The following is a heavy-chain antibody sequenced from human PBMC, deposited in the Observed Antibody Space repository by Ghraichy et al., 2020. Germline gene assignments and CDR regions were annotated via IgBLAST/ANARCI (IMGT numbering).Heavy chain of an antibody. V-gene: IGHV1-18*04. D-gene: IGHD6-13*01. J-gene: IGHJ4*02. Sequence: ASVKLSCKASGYTFTSYGISWVRQAPGQGLEWMGWISAYNGNTNYAQKLQGRVTMTTDTSTSTAYMELRSLRSDDTAVYYCARDGGIAAPFEPFDYWGQGTLVTVSS. CDR2: ISAYNGNT. CDR1: GYTFTSYG. CDR3: ARDGGIAAPFEPFDY.